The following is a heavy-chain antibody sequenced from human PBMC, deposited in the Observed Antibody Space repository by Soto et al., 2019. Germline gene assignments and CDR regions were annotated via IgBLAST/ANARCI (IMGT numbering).Heavy chain of an antibody. CDR3: VRVVAIPGYPDN. Sequence: QVQLVQSGAEVRQPASSVKVSCKTSGGTFSSYAISWVRQAPGQGLEWMGGIVPIVDTSTYAQKFQGRVTITADASTSTVYMELSSLGSDDTAVYYCVRVVAIPGYPDNWGQGTLVTVSS. J-gene: IGHJ4*02. V-gene: IGHV1-69*12. D-gene: IGHD5-12*01. CDR1: GGTFSSYA. CDR2: IVPIVDTS.